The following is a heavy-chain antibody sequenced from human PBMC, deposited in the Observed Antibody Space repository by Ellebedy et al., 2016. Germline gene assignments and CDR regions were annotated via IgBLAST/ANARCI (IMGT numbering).Heavy chain of an antibody. D-gene: IGHD4-23*01. CDR2: VRSRTYI. CDR1: GFTFSDYS. CDR3: ARGLTVVTPWYFDS. V-gene: IGHV3-21*01. J-gene: IGHJ4*02. Sequence: GGSLRLXXAASGFTFSDYSMNWVRQAPGKGLEWVSSVRSRTYIYYADSVKGRFTISRDNAKNPLYLQMNSLRAEDTAVYYCARGLTVVTPWYFDSWGQGTRVTVSS.